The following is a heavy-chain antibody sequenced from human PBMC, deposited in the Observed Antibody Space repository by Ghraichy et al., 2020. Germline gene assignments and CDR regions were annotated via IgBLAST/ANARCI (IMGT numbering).Heavy chain of an antibody. CDR3: ARVRRPYDYVWGTYRYSYYFDY. D-gene: IGHD3-16*02. Sequence: GESLNISCAASGFTFSDYYMSWIRQAPGKGLEWVSYISSSGSTIYYADSVKGRFTISRDNAKNSLFLQMNSLRAEDTAVYFCARVRRPYDYVWGTYRYSYYFDYWGQGTLVTVSS. CDR1: GFTFSDYY. J-gene: IGHJ4*02. V-gene: IGHV3-11*01. CDR2: ISSSGSTI.